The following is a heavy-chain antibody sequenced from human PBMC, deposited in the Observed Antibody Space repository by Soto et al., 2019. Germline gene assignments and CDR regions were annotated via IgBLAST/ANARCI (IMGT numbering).Heavy chain of an antibody. Sequence: EVQLLESGGGMVEPRGSLKLSCAASGFSFGTYVMNWVRQAPGKGLEWVSGISGSGGRVYSADSVKGRFTISRDNSRNPVYLPNNRPRGEDTAIFYWAMTRLYDSCTDDYQRDAFGIWGPGTQVNLPS. CDR2: ISGSGGRV. CDR3: AMTRLYDSCTDDYQRDAFGI. D-gene: IGHD3-16*01. J-gene: IGHJ3*02. V-gene: IGHV3-23*01. CDR1: GFSFGTYV.